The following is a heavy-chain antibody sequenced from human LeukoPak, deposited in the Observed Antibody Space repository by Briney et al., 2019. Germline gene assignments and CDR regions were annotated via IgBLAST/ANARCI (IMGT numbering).Heavy chain of an antibody. D-gene: IGHD5-12*01. CDR3: ARDGLRVKWFDP. Sequence: ASVKVSCKASGYTFTGYYMHWVRQAPGQGLEWMGWINPNSGGTNYAQKFQGRVTITRDTSISTAYMELSRLRSDDTAGYYCARDGLRVKWFDPWGQGTLVTVSP. CDR2: INPNSGGT. J-gene: IGHJ5*02. V-gene: IGHV1-2*02. CDR1: GYTFTGYY.